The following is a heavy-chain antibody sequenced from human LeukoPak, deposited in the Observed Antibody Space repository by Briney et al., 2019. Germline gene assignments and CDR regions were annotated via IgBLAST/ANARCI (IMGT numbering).Heavy chain of an antibody. CDR3: AKIFTLNGADY. Sequence: GGSLRLSCAASGFTFSSYAMSWVRQAPGKGLEWVSAISGSGGSTFYADSVKGRFTIPRDNSKNTLYLQMNSLTAEDTAVYYCAKIFTLNGADYWGQGTLVTVSS. CDR1: GFTFSSYA. CDR2: ISGSGGST. V-gene: IGHV3-23*01. D-gene: IGHD3-16*01. J-gene: IGHJ4*02.